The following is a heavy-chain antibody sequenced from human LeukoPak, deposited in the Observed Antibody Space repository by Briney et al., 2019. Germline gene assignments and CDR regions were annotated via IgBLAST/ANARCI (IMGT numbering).Heavy chain of an antibody. CDR3: ARETYGDYGTDIAYYYYYYMDV. CDR2: ISAYNGNT. J-gene: IGHJ6*03. CDR1: GYTFTSYG. D-gene: IGHD4-17*01. V-gene: IGHV1-18*01. Sequence: GASVKVSCKASGYTFTSYGISWVRQAPGQGLKWMGWISAYNGNTNYAQKLQGRVTMTTDTSTSTAYMELRSLRSDDTAVYYCARETYGDYGTDIAYYYYYYMDVWGKGTTVTVSS.